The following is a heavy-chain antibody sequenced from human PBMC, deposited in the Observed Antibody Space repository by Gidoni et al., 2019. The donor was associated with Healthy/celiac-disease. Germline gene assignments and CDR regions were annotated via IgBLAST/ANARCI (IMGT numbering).Heavy chain of an antibody. CDR1: GLTFSDHY. CDR2: TRNKANSYTK. CDR3: ARGEIVGATIPYYYYGMDV. Sequence: EVQLVESGGGLVQPGGSLRLPCAASGLTFSDHYLDWVRPAPGKGLEWVGRTRNKANSYTKEYAASVKGSFTISRDDSKNSLYLQMNSLKTEDTAVYYCARGEIVGATIPYYYYGMDVWGQGTTLTVSS. V-gene: IGHV3-72*01. J-gene: IGHJ6*02. D-gene: IGHD1-26*01.